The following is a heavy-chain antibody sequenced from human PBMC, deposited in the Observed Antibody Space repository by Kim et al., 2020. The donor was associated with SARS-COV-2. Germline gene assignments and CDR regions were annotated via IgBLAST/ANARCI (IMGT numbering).Heavy chain of an antibody. J-gene: IGHJ4*02. D-gene: IGHD3-10*01. Sequence: YAQKLQGRVTMTTDTSTSTAYMELRSLRSDDTAVYYCQVRMVRGVILYDYWGQGTLVTVSS. V-gene: IGHV1-18*01. CDR3: QVRMVRGVILYDY.